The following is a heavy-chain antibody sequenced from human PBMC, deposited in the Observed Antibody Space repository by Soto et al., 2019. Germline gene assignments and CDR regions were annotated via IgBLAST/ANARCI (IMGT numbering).Heavy chain of an antibody. D-gene: IGHD3-22*01. Sequence: GGSLRLSCAASGFTFSSYGMHWVRQAPGKGLEWVAVISYDGSNKYYADSVKGRFTISRDNSKNTLYLQMNSLRAEDTAVYYCAKDLAFLNYYDSSGTFDYWGQGTLVTVSS. J-gene: IGHJ4*02. CDR1: GFTFSSYG. CDR3: AKDLAFLNYYDSSGTFDY. CDR2: ISYDGSNK. V-gene: IGHV3-30*18.